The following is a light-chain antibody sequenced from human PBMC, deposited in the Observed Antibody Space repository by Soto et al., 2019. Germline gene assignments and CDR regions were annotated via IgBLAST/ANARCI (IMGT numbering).Light chain of an antibody. J-gene: IGKJ5*01. V-gene: IGKV3-11*01. CDR1: QSFRGL. CDR2: DAY. CDR3: QQRHMWPIT. Sequence: EGVLTQSPVTLSLSPGERATLSCRASQSFRGLLAWYQKKPGQAPRLLIYDAYNRATGIPPRFSGSGSGTDFTLTISSLETEDSAVYYCQQRHMWPITFGQGTRLEIK.